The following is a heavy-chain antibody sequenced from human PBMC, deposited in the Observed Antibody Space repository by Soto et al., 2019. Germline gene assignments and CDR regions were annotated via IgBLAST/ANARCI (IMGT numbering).Heavy chain of an antibody. CDR1: GFSLYNYA. Sequence: PGGSLRLSCAASGFSLYNYAMDWVRQAPGQGLEWVSYISLSSANIHYADSVKGRFTISRDNAKNSLFLQMNTLRAEDTAVYYCARVQRGQLLSSFADAFGIWGQGTMVTVSS. CDR2: ISLSSANI. D-gene: IGHD2-2*01. CDR3: ARVQRGQLLSSFADAFGI. J-gene: IGHJ3*02. V-gene: IGHV3-48*04.